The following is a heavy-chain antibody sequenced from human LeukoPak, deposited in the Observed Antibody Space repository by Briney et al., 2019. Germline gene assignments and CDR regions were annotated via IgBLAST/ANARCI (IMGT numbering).Heavy chain of an antibody. Sequence: ASVKVSCKASGYTFTGCYMHWVRQAPGQGLEWMGRINPNSGGTNYAQKFQGRVTMTRDTSISTAYMELSRLRSDDTAVYYCARGLEDGWPFDYWGQGTLVTVSS. J-gene: IGHJ4*02. CDR1: GYTFTGCY. V-gene: IGHV1-2*06. CDR3: ARGLEDGWPFDY. D-gene: IGHD2-15*01. CDR2: INPNSGGT.